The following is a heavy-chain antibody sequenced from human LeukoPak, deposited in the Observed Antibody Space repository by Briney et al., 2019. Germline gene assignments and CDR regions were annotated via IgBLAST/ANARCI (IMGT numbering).Heavy chain of an antibody. Sequence: GESLKISCKGSGYSFSNYWIGWVRQMPGKGLEWMGIIYPGDSDTRYSPSFQGQVTISADKSNSTAYLQWSSLKASDTAMYYCAKSLRGYNYGYTSYGMTSGAKGPRSPSP. V-gene: IGHV5-51*01. CDR2: IYPGDSDT. J-gene: IGHJ6*02. D-gene: IGHD5-18*01. CDR3: AKSLRGYNYGYTSYGMTS. CDR1: GYSFSNYW.